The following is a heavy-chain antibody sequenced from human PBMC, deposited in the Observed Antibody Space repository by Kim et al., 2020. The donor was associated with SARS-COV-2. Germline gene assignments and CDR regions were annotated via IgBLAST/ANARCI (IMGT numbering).Heavy chain of an antibody. V-gene: IGHV4-34*01. Sequence: SETLSLTCAVYGGSFSGYYWSWIRQPPGKGLEWIGEINHSGSTNSNPSLKSRVTISVDTSKNQFSLKLSPVTAADTAVYYCSRDKGYCSGGSCYRDAFDSWGPGTMVTVSS. D-gene: IGHD2-15*01. J-gene: IGHJ3*02. CDR3: SRDKGYCSGGSCYRDAFDS. CDR2: INHSGST. CDR1: GGSFSGYY.